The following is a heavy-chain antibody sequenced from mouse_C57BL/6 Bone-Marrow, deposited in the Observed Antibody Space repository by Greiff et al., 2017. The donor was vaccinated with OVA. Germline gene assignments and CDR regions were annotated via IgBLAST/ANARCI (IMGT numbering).Heavy chain of an antibody. CDR1: GFNIKDDY. Sequence: EVQLQQSGAELVRPGASVKLSCTASGFNIKDDYMHWVKQRPEQGLEWIGWIDPENGDTEYASKFQGKATITADTSSNTAYLQRSSLTSEDTAVYYCTPYYYGSSHPFAYWGQGTLVTVSA. D-gene: IGHD1-1*01. J-gene: IGHJ3*01. CDR2: IDPENGDT. CDR3: TPYYYGSSHPFAY. V-gene: IGHV14-4*01.